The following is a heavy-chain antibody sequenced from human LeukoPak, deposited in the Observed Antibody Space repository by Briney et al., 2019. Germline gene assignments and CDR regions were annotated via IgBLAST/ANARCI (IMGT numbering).Heavy chain of an antibody. V-gene: IGHV4-39*01. CDR2: MYHSGST. CDR3: ARHRYYNILTDNWFDP. CDR1: GGSISSSSYY. D-gene: IGHD3-9*01. J-gene: IGHJ5*02. Sequence: ASETLSLTCTVSGGSISSSSYYWGWIRQPPGKGLEWIGSMYHSGSTYYNPSLKSRVTTSVDTSKNQSSLELSSVTAADTAVYYCARHRYYNILTDNWFDPWGQGTLVTVSS.